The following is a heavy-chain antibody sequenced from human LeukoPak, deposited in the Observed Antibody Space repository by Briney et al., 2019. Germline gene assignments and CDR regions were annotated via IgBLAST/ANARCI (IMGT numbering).Heavy chain of an antibody. CDR1: GFTFSSYS. D-gene: IGHD3-10*01. CDR3: AGLGKYYYGSGTYRAFDI. CDR2: ISSSSSYI. J-gene: IGHJ3*02. V-gene: IGHV3-21*01. Sequence: PGGSLRLSCAASGFTFSSYSMNWVSQAPGKGLEWVSSISSSSSYIYYADSVKGRFTISRDNAKNSLYLQMNSLRAEDTAVYYCAGLGKYYYGSGTYRAFDIWGQGTMVTVSS.